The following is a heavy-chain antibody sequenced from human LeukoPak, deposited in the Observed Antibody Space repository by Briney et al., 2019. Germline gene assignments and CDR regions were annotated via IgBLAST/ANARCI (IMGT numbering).Heavy chain of an antibody. CDR2: IYYSGST. V-gene: IGHV4-59*01. D-gene: IGHD2/OR15-2a*01. Sequence: KPSETLSLTCTVSGGSISSYYWSWIRQPPGKGLEWIGYIYYSGSTNYNPSLKSRVTISVDTSKNQFSLKLSSVTAADTAVHYCARRDSTYWYFDVWGRGTLVTVSS. J-gene: IGHJ2*01. CDR1: GGSISSYY. CDR3: ARRDSTYWYFDV.